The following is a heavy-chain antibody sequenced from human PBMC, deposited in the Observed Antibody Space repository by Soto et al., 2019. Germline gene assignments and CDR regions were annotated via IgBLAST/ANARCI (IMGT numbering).Heavy chain of an antibody. Sequence: SETLSLTCTVSGGSISSGGYSWSWFRQHPGKGLEGIGYIYYSGNTYYNPSLKSRVTISVDTSKNQFSLKLSSVTAADTAVYYCAREGGGYCSGGSCQVDYWGQGTLVTVSS. CDR2: IYYSGNT. J-gene: IGHJ4*02. CDR1: GGSISSGGYS. D-gene: IGHD2-15*01. V-gene: IGHV4-31*03. CDR3: AREGGGYCSGGSCQVDY.